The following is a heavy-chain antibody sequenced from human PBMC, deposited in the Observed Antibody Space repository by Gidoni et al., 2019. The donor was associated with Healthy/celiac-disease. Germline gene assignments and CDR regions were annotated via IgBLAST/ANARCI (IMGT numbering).Heavy chain of an antibody. D-gene: IGHD3-16*02. V-gene: IGHV4-39*07. CDR2: IYYSGST. CDR3: ARDSHVWGSYRSYYFDY. CDR1: AASIRSSSYS. Sequence: QLQLQESGPGLVKPSETLPLTCTVSAASIRSSSYSWGWNRQPPGTGREWFGSIYYSGSTYYNPSLKSRVTISVDTSKNQFSLKLSSVTDADTAVYYCARDSHVWGSYRSYYFDYWGQGTLVTVSS. J-gene: IGHJ4*02.